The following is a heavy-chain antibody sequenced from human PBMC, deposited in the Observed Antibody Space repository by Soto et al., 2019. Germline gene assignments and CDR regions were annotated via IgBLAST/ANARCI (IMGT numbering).Heavy chain of an antibody. J-gene: IGHJ3*02. CDR2: IYPGDSDT. Sequence: PGESLKISCKGSGYSFTSYWIGWVRQMPGKGLEWMGIIYPGDSDTRYSPSFQGQVTISADKSISTAYLQWSSLKASDTAMYYCARRKVETLPLDAFDSWGPGTMVTLSS. D-gene: IGHD1-26*01. CDR3: ARRKVETLPLDAFDS. V-gene: IGHV5-51*01. CDR1: GYSFTSYW.